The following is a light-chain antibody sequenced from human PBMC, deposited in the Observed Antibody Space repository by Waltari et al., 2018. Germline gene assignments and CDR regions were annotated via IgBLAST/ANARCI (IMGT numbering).Light chain of an antibody. V-gene: IGLV2-14*01. CDR1: SSDVGGYNY. Sequence: QSALTQPASVSGSPGQSITISCTGTSSDVGGYNYVSWYQQHPGKVPKLLIFDVSNRPSGVCNRCSGAKSGNTASLTISGLQAEDESDYYCCSFTSRSTWVFGGGTKLTVL. CDR2: DVS. J-gene: IGLJ3*02. CDR3: CSFTSRSTWV.